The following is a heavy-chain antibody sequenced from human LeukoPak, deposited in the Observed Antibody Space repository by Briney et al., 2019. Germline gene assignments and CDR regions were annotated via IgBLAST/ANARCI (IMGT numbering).Heavy chain of an antibody. V-gene: IGHV3-21*01. J-gene: IGHJ4*02. Sequence: GGSLRLSCAASGFTFSSYSMNWVRQAPGKGLEWVSSISSSSSYIYYAESLKGRFTISRDNAKNSLYLQMNSLRAEDTAVYYCARDLSGDYYDSSGYYWFDYWGQGTLVTVSS. D-gene: IGHD3-22*01. CDR1: GFTFSSYS. CDR3: ARDLSGDYYDSSGYYWFDY. CDR2: ISSSSSYI.